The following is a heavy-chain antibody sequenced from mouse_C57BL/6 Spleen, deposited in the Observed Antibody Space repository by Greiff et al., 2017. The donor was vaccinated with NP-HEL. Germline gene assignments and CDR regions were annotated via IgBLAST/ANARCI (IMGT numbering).Heavy chain of an antibody. CDR3: ASSITTVYYFDY. D-gene: IGHD1-1*01. J-gene: IGHJ2*01. CDR2: INPSSGYT. V-gene: IGHV1-7*01. CDR1: GYTFTSYW. Sequence: QVQLQQSGAELAKPGASVKLSCKASGYTFTSYWMHWVKQRPGQGLEWIGYINPSSGYTKYNQKFKDKATLTADKSSSTAYMQLSSLTYEDSSVYYCASSITTVYYFDYWGQGTTLTVSS.